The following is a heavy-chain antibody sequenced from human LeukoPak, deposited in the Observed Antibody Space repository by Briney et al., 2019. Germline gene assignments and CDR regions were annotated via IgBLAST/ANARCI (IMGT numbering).Heavy chain of an antibody. CDR1: GFTFDDYA. V-gene: IGHV3-9*01. CDR2: ISWNSGSV. D-gene: IGHD5-24*01. Sequence: GGSLRLSCAASGFTFDDYAMHWVRQAPGKGLEWVSGISWNSGSVGYADSVKGRFTISRDNAKNSLYLQMNSLRAEDTAVYYCARGRDGYNLVDAFDIWGQGIMVTVSS. CDR3: ARGRDGYNLVDAFDI. J-gene: IGHJ3*02.